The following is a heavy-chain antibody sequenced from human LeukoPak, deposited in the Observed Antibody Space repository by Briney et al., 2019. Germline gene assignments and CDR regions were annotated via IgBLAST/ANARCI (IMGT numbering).Heavy chain of an antibody. CDR3: ARDRPRGNDFWSGFSGAFDI. D-gene: IGHD3-3*01. Sequence: SETLSLICTVSGGSITSVTDYWGWIRQPPGKGLEWIGSMYYSGTTYYNPSLKSRVTISVDTSKNQFSMKLSSVTAADMAVYYCARDRPRGNDFWSGFSGAFDIWGQGTMVTVSS. CDR1: GGSITSVTDY. V-gene: IGHV4-39*07. CDR2: MYYSGTT. J-gene: IGHJ3*02.